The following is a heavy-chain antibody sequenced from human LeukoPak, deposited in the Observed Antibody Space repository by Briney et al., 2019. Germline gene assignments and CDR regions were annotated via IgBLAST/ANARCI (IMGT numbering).Heavy chain of an antibody. J-gene: IGHJ4*02. CDR2: ISDSGGRT. CDR3: DASDF. CDR1: GFTFATYA. Sequence: PGGSLRLSCAASGFTFATYAMGWVRQPPGKGLEWVSTISDSGGRTHYADSVQGRFTISRDNSKNTLYLQINNLRAEDTAIYYCDASDFCGQGTLVTVSS. V-gene: IGHV3-23*01.